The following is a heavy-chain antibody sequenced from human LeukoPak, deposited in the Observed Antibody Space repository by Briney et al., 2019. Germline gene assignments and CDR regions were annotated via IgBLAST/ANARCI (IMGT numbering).Heavy chain of an antibody. Sequence: ASVKVSCKVSGYTLTELSMHWVRQAPGKGLEWMGGFDPEDGETIYAQKFQGRVTMTEDTSTDTAYMELSSLRSEDTAVYYCARAPRVPAALDVWGKGTTVTVSS. CDR3: ARAPRVPAALDV. D-gene: IGHD2-2*01. V-gene: IGHV1-24*01. CDR1: GYTLTELS. J-gene: IGHJ6*04. CDR2: FDPEDGET.